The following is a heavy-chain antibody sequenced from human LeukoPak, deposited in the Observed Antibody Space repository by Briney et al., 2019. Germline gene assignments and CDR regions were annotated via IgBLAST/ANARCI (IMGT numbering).Heavy chain of an antibody. CDR2: ISGSGSGGST. CDR1: GFTFSSSA. J-gene: IGHJ6*04. Sequence: GGSLRLSCAASGFTFSSSAMSWVRQAPGKGLEWVSSISGSGSGGSTYCADSVKGRFTISRDNAKNSLYLQMNSLRAEDTAVYYCAELGITMIGGVWGKGTTVTISS. D-gene: IGHD3-10*02. V-gene: IGHV3-23*01. CDR3: AELGITMIGGV.